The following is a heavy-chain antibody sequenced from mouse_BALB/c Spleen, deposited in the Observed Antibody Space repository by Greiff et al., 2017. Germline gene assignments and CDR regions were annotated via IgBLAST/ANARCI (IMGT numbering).Heavy chain of an antibody. J-gene: IGHJ4*01. Sequence: QVQLQQPGAELVQPGASVKLSCKASGYTFTSYWMHWVKQWPGQGLEWIGEINPSNGRTNNTEKFKSKATLTVDKSSSTAYMQLSSLTSEDSAVYYCARRGYDGFGDDGGQGTSVTVSA. V-gene: IGHV1S81*02. D-gene: IGHD2-14*01. CDR3: ARRGYDGFGDD. CDR1: GYTFTSYW. CDR2: INPSNGRT.